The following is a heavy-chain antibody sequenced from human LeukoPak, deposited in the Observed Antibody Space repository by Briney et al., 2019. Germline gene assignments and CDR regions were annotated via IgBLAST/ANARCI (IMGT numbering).Heavy chain of an antibody. Sequence: ASVKVSCKASGYTFTGYYMHWVRQAPGQGLEWMGWINPNSGGTNYAQKFQGWVTMTRDTSISTAYMELSRLRSDDTAVYYCARGCNSNYAPCDYYYGMDVWGQGTTVTVSS. J-gene: IGHJ6*02. CDR1: GYTFTGYY. V-gene: IGHV1-2*04. CDR2: INPNSGGT. D-gene: IGHD4-11*01. CDR3: ARGCNSNYAPCDYYYGMDV.